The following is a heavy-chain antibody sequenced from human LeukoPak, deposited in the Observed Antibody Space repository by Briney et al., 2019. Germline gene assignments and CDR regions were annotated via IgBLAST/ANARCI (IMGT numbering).Heavy chain of an antibody. CDR1: GGSFSGYY. Sequence: SETLSLTCAVYGGSFSGYYWSWIRQPPGKGLEWIGEINHCGSTNYNPSLKSRVTISVDTSKNQFSLKLSSVTAADTAVYYCARFGPEGNYYGSGSYYWFDYWGQGTLVTVSS. CDR2: INHCGST. D-gene: IGHD3-10*01. J-gene: IGHJ4*02. CDR3: ARFGPEGNYYGSGSYYWFDY. V-gene: IGHV4-34*01.